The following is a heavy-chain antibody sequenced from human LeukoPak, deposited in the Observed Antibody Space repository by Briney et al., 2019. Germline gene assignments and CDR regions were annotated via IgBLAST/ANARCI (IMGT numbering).Heavy chain of an antibody. CDR3: ARHWSHSVAQVGRSYWFDP. Sequence: SETLSLTCIVSGGSLSGYYWSWIRQPAGKGLEWIGHMDTSGHTNYNSSLMSRVTMSVDTSKNQFSLRLTSVTAADTAVDYCARHWSHSVAQVGRSYWFDPWGQGTLVTVSS. CDR2: MDTSGHT. V-gene: IGHV4-4*07. J-gene: IGHJ5*02. CDR1: GGSLSGYY. D-gene: IGHD2-15*01.